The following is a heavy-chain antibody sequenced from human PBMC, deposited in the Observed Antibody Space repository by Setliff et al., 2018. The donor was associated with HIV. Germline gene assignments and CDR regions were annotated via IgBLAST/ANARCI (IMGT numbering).Heavy chain of an antibody. J-gene: IGHJ6*03. V-gene: IGHV3-23*01. D-gene: IGHD4-17*01. CDR2: IIGTGLNT. Sequence: QPGGSLRLSCAASGFTFRNYAMSWVRQAPGKGLEWVSGIIGTGLNTYNADSVKGRFTISRDNSKNTLYLHMNNLRAEDTAVYFCAKCQSGSLGGVGYSDLYYYYYYMDVWGKGTSVTVSS. CDR1: GFTFRNYA. CDR3: AKCQSGSLGGVGYSDLYYYYYYMDV.